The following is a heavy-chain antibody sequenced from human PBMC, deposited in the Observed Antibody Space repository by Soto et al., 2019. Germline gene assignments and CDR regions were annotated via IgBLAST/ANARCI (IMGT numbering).Heavy chain of an antibody. CDR1: GFTFSDYA. CDR3: ARDRYGANDAFDV. V-gene: IGHV3-33*08. Sequence: GGSLRLSCAASGFTFSDYAMHWVRQAPGKGLQWVALMYYGAIDKYYADSVKGRFTISRDNSKNTLYLQMNSLRAEDTAVYYCARDRYGANDAFDVWGQGTMVTVSS. D-gene: IGHD4-17*01. CDR2: MYYGAIDK. J-gene: IGHJ3*01.